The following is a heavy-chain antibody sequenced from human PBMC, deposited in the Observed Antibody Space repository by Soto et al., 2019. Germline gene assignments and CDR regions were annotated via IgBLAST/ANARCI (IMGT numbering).Heavy chain of an antibody. Sequence: QVQLVQSGAEVKKPGASVKVSCKASGYSFTSYDINWVRQATGQGLEWMGWMNPNSANTGYAQKFPGRVPMPRNTSISTAYMELSSLRSEDTAVYYCARESARRAIDYWGQGTLVTVSS. CDR3: ARESARRAIDY. CDR1: GYSFTSYD. CDR2: MNPNSANT. V-gene: IGHV1-8*01. J-gene: IGHJ4*02.